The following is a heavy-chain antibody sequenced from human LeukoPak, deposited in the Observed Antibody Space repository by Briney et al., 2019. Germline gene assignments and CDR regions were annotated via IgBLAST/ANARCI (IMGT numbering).Heavy chain of an antibody. CDR2: ISAYNGNT. J-gene: IGHJ4*02. D-gene: IGHD5-12*01. Sequence: ASVKVSCKASGYTFTSYGISWVRQAPGQGLEWMGWISAYNGNTNYAQKLQGRVTMTTDTSTSTAYMELRSLRSDDTAVHYCARASIVATIYYFDYWGQGTLVTVSS. V-gene: IGHV1-18*01. CDR3: ARASIVATIYYFDY. CDR1: GYTFTSYG.